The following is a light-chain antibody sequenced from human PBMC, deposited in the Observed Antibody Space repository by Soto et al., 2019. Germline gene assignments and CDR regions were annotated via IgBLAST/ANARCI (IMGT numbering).Light chain of an antibody. J-gene: IGLJ1*01. CDR1: SSDVGSYNL. V-gene: IGLV2-23*01. Sequence: QSALTQPASVSGSPGQSITISCTGTSSDVGSYNLVSWYQQHPGKAPKLMIYEDNKRPSGVSNRFSGSKSGNTASLTISGLQAEDEADYYCCSYARSSTYYVFGAGTKVTVL. CDR3: CSYARSSTYYV. CDR2: EDN.